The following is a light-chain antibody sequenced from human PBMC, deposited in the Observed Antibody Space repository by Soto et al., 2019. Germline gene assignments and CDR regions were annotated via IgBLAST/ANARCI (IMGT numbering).Light chain of an antibody. V-gene: IGKV3-20*01. CDR1: QSVADSY. CDR3: HHFGSSPET. CDR2: AET. J-gene: IGKJ1*01. Sequence: EVVLTQSPGTLSLSPGERATLSCRASQSVADSYLAWYQQKPGRAPRLLFYAETRRATGIPDRFSGSGSGTDFTLTISTLEPDDFAVYYCHHFGSSPETFGQGTKVE.